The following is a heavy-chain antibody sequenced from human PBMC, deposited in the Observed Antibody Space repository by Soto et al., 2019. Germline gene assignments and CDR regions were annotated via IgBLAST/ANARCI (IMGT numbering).Heavy chain of an antibody. Sequence: QITLKESGPTLVKPTQTLTLTCTFSGFSLSTSGVGVGWIRQPPGKALEWLALIYWDDDKRYSPSLKSRLTITKDTSKTQLVLTMTNMDPVDTATYYCAPRRRGSYFDYWGQGTLVTVSS. V-gene: IGHV2-5*02. CDR1: GFSLSTSGVG. J-gene: IGHJ4*02. CDR3: APRRRGSYFDY. CDR2: IYWDDDK. D-gene: IGHD3-16*01.